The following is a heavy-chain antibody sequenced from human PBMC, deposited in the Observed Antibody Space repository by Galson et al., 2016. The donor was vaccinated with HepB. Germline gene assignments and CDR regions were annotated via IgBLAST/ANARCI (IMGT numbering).Heavy chain of an antibody. D-gene: IGHD3-22*01. CDR1: GFTFSSYA. J-gene: IGHJ4*02. CDR2: ISGSGGTT. V-gene: IGHV3-23*01. CDR3: AKLGHHYYDPRGLDY. Sequence: LRLSCAASGFTFSSYAMSWVRQAPGKGLEWVSGISGSGGTTYYADPVKGRFTISRDNSKNTLFLQMNSLRAEDTAVYYCAKLGHHYYDPRGLDYWGQGSLVTVSS.